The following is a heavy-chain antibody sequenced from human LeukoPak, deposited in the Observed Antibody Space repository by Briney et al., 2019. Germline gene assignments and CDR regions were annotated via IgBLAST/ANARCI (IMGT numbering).Heavy chain of an antibody. CDR2: IYTSGST. CDR1: GGSISSYY. J-gene: IGHJ2*01. Sequence: SETLSLTCTVSGGSISSYYWSWIRQPAGKGLEWIGRIYTSGSTNYNPSLKSRVTMSVDPSKNQFSLKLSSVTAADTAVYYCARDGLGYCSSTSCYTDDWYFDLWGRGTLVTVSS. V-gene: IGHV4-4*07. D-gene: IGHD2-2*02. CDR3: ARDGLGYCSSTSCYTDDWYFDL.